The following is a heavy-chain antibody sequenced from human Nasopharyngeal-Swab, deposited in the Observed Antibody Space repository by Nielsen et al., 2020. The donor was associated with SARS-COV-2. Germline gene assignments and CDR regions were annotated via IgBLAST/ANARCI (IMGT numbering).Heavy chain of an antibody. CDR1: GFSLSSYC. Sequence: GGSLRLSCAASGFSLSSYCMNWVRQAPGKGLEWVAVIWYDGSNKYYADSVKGRFTISRDNSKNTLYLQMNSLRAEDTAVYYCARDNSSGWYGGIDAFDIWGQGTMVTVSS. CDR3: ARDNSSGWYGGIDAFDI. J-gene: IGHJ3*02. CDR2: IWYDGSNK. D-gene: IGHD6-19*01. V-gene: IGHV3-33*08.